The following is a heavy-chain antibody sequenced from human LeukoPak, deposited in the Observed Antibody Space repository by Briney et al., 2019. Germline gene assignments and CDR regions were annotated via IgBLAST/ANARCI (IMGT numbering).Heavy chain of an antibody. CDR1: GFTFSGSA. CDR2: IRSKANSHAT. J-gene: IGHJ4*02. V-gene: IGHV3-73*01. Sequence: GGSLRLSCAASGFTFSGSAMHWVRQASGKGLEWVGRIRSKANSHATAYAASVKGRFTISRDDSKNTAYLQMNGLKTEDTAVYYCTRQGATNDYWGQGTLVTVSS. CDR3: TRQGATNDY. D-gene: IGHD1-26*01.